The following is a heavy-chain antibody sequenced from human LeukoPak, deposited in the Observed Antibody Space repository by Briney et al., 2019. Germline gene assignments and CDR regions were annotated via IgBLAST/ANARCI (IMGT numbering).Heavy chain of an antibody. CDR1: GFTFSSYG. Sequence: GGTLRLSCAASGFTFSSYGMTWVRQAPGKGLEWVSVISGAGRSTYYADSVKGRFTISRDNSKNTMYLQMNSLRAEDTAVYYCAKRIQSAMAMGYWGQGTLVTVSS. D-gene: IGHD5-18*01. CDR2: ISGAGRST. CDR3: AKRIQSAMAMGY. J-gene: IGHJ4*02. V-gene: IGHV3-23*01.